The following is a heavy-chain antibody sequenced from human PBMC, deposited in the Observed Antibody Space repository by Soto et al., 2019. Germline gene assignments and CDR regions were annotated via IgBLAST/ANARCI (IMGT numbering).Heavy chain of an antibody. J-gene: IGHJ6*02. CDR1: GFTFSSYG. D-gene: IGHD6-13*01. CDR3: ASECIAAAGSFYYFGMAV. CDR2: RSYDGSNK. Sequence: QVQLVESGGGVVQPGRSLRLSCAASGFTFSSYGMHWVRQAPGKGLEWMAVRSYDGSNKYYVDSVKGRFTISRDNSKNTLYLQMNSLRADDTAVYYCASECIAAAGSFYYFGMAVLGQGTMVTVSS. V-gene: IGHV3-30*03.